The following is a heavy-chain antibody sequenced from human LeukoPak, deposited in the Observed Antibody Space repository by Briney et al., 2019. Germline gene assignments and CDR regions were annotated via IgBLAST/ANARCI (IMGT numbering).Heavy chain of an antibody. V-gene: IGHV4-59*01. Sequence: SETLSLTCTVSGGSISSYDWSWIRQPQGKGLEWIGDIYYSGSTNYNPSLKSRVTISVDTSKNQFSLKLGLLTAADTAVYSCAGAEGRKNFDYWGQGTLVTVSS. CDR1: GGSISSYD. D-gene: IGHD1-26*01. J-gene: IGHJ4*02. CDR3: AGAEGRKNFDY. CDR2: IYYSGST.